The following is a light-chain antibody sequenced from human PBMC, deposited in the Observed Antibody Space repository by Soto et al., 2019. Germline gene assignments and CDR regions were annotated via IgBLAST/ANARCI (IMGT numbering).Light chain of an antibody. CDR1: TSNIGSNY. CDR3: AAWDDSLSGRV. CDR2: MNN. V-gene: IGLV1-47*01. Sequence: QSVLTQPPSASGTPGQRVTISCSGSTSNIGSNYVYWYQQLPGTAPKLLIYMNNQRPSGVRDRFSGSKSGTSASLAISGLRSEDEADYYCAAWDDSLSGRVFGGGTKLTVL. J-gene: IGLJ2*01.